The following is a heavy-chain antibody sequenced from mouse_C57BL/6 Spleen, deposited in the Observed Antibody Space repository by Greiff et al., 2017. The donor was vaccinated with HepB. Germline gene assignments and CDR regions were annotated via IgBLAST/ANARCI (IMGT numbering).Heavy chain of an antibody. CDR2: ISSGGSYT. V-gene: IGHV5-6*01. J-gene: IGHJ2*01. CDR1: GFTFSSYG. D-gene: IGHD2-4*01. CDR3: ARHEGDDYAYYFDY. Sequence: EVQLVESGGDLVKPGGSLKLSCAASGFTFSSYGMSWVRQTPDKRLEWVATISSGGSYTYYPDSVKGRFTISRDNAKNTLYLQMSSLKSEDTAMYYCARHEGDDYAYYFDYWGQGTTLTVSS.